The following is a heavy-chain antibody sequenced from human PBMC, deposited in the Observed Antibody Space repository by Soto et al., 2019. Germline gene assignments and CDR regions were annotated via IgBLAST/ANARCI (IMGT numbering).Heavy chain of an antibody. CDR2: FRTGGDDATT. D-gene: IGHD3-10*01. CDR3: AKKANSGTGRQYFDN. J-gene: IGHJ4*02. V-gene: IGHV3-23*01. CDR1: GFPFSIYS. Sequence: GGSLRLSCAASGFPFSIYSMSLVRQSPGKGLEWVSGFRTGGDDATTYYADSVKGRFTISRDNSKNMLFLQMNSLRAEDTAIYYCAKKANSGTGRQYFDNWAQGTRLTLSS.